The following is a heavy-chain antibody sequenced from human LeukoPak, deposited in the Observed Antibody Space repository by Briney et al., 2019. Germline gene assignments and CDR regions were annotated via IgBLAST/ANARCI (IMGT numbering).Heavy chain of an antibody. CDR1: GFTFSSYA. CDR2: ISYDGSNK. D-gene: IGHD3-22*01. J-gene: IGHJ4*02. CDR3: ARSDYYDSSGYYPPFDY. Sequence: GGSLRLSCAASGFTFSSYATHWVRQAPGKGLEWVAVISYDGSNKYYADSVKGRFTISRDNSKNTLYLQMNSLRAEDTAVYYCARSDYYDSSGYYPPFDYWGQGTLVTVSS. V-gene: IGHV3-30*04.